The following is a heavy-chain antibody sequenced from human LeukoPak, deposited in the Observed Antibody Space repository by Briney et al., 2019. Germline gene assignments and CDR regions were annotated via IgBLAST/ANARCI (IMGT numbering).Heavy chain of an antibody. J-gene: IGHJ5*02. CDR3: ARVAGWHWFDP. CDR1: GFTFSSYD. D-gene: IGHD6-19*01. Sequence: GGSLRLSCAASGFTFSSYDMTWVRQAPGRGLEWVSSIRPSGDNTYYGDSVKGRFTISRDNSKNTVYLQINNMRVDDTAVYYWARVAGWHWFDPWGQGTLVTVSS. CDR2: IRPSGDNT. V-gene: IGHV3-23*01.